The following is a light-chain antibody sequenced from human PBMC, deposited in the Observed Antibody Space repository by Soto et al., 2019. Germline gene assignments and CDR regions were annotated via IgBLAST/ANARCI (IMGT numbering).Light chain of an antibody. J-gene: IGKJ4*01. CDR1: QIVSSR. V-gene: IGKV1-5*01. CDR2: DAS. CDR3: QQYNSFSLT. Sequence: DIHMTQSPSTLSASVGDRVTITCRASQIVSSRLAWYQQKPGKAPKVLIYDASSLNIAVPSRFSGSGSDTDFTLTISSLQPEDFAIYYCQQYNSFSLTFGGGTKVEIK.